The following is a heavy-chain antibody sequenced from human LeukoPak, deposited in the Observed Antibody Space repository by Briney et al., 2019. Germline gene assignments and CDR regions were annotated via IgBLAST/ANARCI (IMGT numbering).Heavy chain of an antibody. V-gene: IGHV1-18*01. D-gene: IGHD1-26*01. J-gene: IGHJ4*02. Sequence: ASVKVSCKASGHTVNNYGISWVRQAPGQGLEWMGWISADNGNTKYGQKIQDRVTMTTDTSTSTVYMELRTLTSDDTAVYYCARSDGQWELRRGDYWGQGTLVTVSS. CDR3: ARSDGQWELRRGDY. CDR1: GHTVNNYG. CDR2: ISADNGNT.